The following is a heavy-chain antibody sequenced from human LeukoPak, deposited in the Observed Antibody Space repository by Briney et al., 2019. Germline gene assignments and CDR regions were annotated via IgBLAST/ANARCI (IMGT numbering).Heavy chain of an antibody. D-gene: IGHD6-13*01. CDR2: IYHSGST. Sequence: NPSETLSLTCAVSGGSISSSNWWSWVRQSPGKGLEWIGEIYHSGSTNYNPSLKSRVTISVDTSKNQFSLKLSSVTAADTAVYYCARGAAATYWGQGTLVTVSS. CDR3: ARGAAATY. V-gene: IGHV4-4*02. J-gene: IGHJ4*02. CDR1: GGSISSSNW.